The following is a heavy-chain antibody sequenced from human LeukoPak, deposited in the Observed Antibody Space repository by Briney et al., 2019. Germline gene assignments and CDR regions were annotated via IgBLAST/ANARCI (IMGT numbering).Heavy chain of an antibody. Sequence: GGSLRLSCAASGFTFSSYWMSWVRQAPGKGLEWVANIKKDGSETYYVDSVKGRFTISRDNSKNTLYLQMNSLRAEDTAVYYCAKVLPSRDGYNDAFDIWGQGTMVTVSS. J-gene: IGHJ3*02. CDR1: GFTFSSYW. D-gene: IGHD5-24*01. CDR2: IKKDGSET. CDR3: AKVLPSRDGYNDAFDI. V-gene: IGHV3-7*03.